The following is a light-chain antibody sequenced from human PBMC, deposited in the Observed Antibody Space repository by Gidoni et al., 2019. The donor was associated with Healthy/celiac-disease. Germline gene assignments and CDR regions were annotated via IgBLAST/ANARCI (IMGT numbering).Light chain of an antibody. J-gene: IGLJ3*02. Sequence: SSVLTQPTSVSLPPGQTAIITCAGNNIGSKSVHWYQQKPGQAPVLVVYYDDDRPSEIPDRFSGSNSGNTATLTISRVEVGDEADYYCQVWILTTYQMMFGGGTRLTVL. CDR2: YDD. CDR1: NIGSKS. CDR3: QVWILTTYQMM. V-gene: IGLV3-21*02.